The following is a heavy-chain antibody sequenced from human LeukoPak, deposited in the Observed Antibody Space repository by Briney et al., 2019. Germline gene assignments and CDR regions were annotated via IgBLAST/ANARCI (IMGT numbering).Heavy chain of an antibody. CDR2: LNTNSGGT. Sequence: ASVKLSCKASGYTFTGYYMLWVREAPGQGLEWMGWLNTNSGGTNYAQKFQGRVTMTRDTSISTAYMELSRLRSDDTAVYYCARDKGYSSSWYFCHWFDPWGQGTLVTVSS. CDR3: ARDKGYSSSWYFCHWFDP. D-gene: IGHD6-13*01. J-gene: IGHJ5*02. CDR1: GYTFTGYY. V-gene: IGHV1-2*02.